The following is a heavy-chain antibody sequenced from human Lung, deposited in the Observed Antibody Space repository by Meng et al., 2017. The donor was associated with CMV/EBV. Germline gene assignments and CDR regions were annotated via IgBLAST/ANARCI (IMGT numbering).Heavy chain of an antibody. CDR1: GNVFSTFA. V-gene: IGHV1-69*13. Sequence: XVXVSXXTSGNVFSTFAVSWLRQAPGQGLEWMGGVVPLFGTANYAQKFQGRVTITADASTTTAYMELRSLKSEDTAIYFCARDVPRAGGAGSHFDFWGQGTXVTVSS. CDR3: ARDVPRAGGAGSHFDF. J-gene: IGHJ4*02. CDR2: VVPLFGTA. D-gene: IGHD6-13*01.